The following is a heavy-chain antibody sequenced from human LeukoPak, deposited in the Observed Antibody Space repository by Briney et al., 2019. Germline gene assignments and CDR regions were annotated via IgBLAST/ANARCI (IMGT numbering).Heavy chain of an antibody. CDR3: ARAEWYDAWYFDL. J-gene: IGHJ2*01. CDR1: GGSISSYY. D-gene: IGHD3-3*01. CDR2: IYYSGST. Sequence: PSETLSLTCTVSGGSISSYYWSWIRQPPGKGLEWIGYIYYSGSTNYNPSLKSRVTISVDASKNQFSLKLSSVTAADTAMYYFARAEWYDAWYFDLWGRGTLVTVSS. V-gene: IGHV4-59*12.